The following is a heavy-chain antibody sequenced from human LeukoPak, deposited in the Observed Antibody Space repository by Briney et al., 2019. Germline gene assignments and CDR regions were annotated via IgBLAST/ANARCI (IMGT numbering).Heavy chain of an antibody. V-gene: IGHV3-7*01. CDR1: GFTFSSYW. J-gene: IGHJ6*03. CDR2: IKQDGSEK. D-gene: IGHD3-10*01. CDR3: ARDRRDYYGSGTYRDPYYYMDV. Sequence: PGGSLRLSCAASGFTFSSYWMSWVRQAPGKGLEWVANIKQDGSEKYYVDSVKGRFTISRDNAKNSLYLQMNSLRAEDTAVYYCARDRRDYYGSGTYRDPYYYMDVWGKGTTVIISS.